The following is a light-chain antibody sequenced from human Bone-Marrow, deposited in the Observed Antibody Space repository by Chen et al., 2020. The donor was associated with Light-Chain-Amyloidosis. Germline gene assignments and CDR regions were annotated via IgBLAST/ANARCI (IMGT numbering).Light chain of an antibody. Sequence: EIVMTQSPATLSLSPGVRATLSCRASHSVSSNLAWYQQKPGQAPRLLIYGAFTRATGIPARFSGGGSGTEFTLTISSLQSEDFAVYYCQQYNDWPRTFGQGIRVEIK. J-gene: IGKJ1*01. V-gene: IGKV3-15*01. CDR3: QQYNDWPRT. CDR2: GAF. CDR1: HSVSSN.